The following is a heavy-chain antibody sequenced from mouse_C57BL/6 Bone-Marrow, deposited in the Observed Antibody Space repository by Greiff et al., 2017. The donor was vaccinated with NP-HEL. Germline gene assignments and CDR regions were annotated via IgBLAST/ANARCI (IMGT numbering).Heavy chain of an antibody. V-gene: IGHV1-72*01. J-gene: IGHJ2*01. CDR1: GYTFTSYW. Sequence: GERQKTGEEWGRKGASVKLSCKASGYTFTSYWMHWVKQRPGRGLEWIGRIDPNSGGPKYNEKCKSKATLTVDKPSSTAYMQLSSLTSEDSAVYYCARSYYFDYWGQGTTLTVSS. CDR3: ARSYYFDY. CDR2: IDPNSGGP.